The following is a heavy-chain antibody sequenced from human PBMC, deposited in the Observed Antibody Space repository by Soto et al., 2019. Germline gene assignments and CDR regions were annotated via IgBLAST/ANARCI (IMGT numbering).Heavy chain of an antibody. CDR1: GGTFSSYA. Sequence: SVKVSCKASGGTFSSYAISWVRQAPGQGLEWMGGIIPIFGTANYAQKFQGRITITADESTSTAYMELSSLRSEDTAVYYCARGSLNVDTAMVQVRSPFYGMDVWG. CDR3: ARGSLNVDTAMVQVRSPFYGMDV. J-gene: IGHJ6*02. CDR2: IIPIFGTA. V-gene: IGHV1-69*13. D-gene: IGHD5-18*01.